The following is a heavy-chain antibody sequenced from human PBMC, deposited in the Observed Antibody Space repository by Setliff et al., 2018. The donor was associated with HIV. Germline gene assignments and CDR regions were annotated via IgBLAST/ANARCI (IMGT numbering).Heavy chain of an antibody. CDR2: ILGIFGTT. Sequence: VASVKVSCKASGDAFNSYAISWVRQAPGQGLEWMGGILGIFGTTYYAQKFQGRVTITTDESTSTAYMELSSLRSEDTAVYYCAASSLYSGSYQGGAFDIWGQGTMVTVSS. D-gene: IGHD1-26*01. CDR1: GDAFNSYA. V-gene: IGHV1-69*05. J-gene: IGHJ3*02. CDR3: AASSLYSGSYQGGAFDI.